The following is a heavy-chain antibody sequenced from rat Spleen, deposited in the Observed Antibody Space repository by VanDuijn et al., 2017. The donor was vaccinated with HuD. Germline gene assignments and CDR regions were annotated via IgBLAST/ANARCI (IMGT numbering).Heavy chain of an antibody. J-gene: IGHJ3*01. CDR1: GFTFSDYY. CDR3: ARQHANVWFAY. V-gene: IGHV5-22*01. D-gene: IGHD5-1*01. Sequence: EVQLVESGGGLVQPGRSMKLSCAASGFTFSDYYMAWVRQAPKKGLEWVASIIYDGSRTFYRDSVKGRFTISRDNAKSTLYLQMDSLRSEDTATYYCARQHANVWFAYWGQGTLVTVSS. CDR2: IIYDGSRT.